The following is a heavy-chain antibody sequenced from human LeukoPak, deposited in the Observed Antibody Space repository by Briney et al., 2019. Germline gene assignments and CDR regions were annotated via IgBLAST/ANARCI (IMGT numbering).Heavy chain of an antibody. CDR3: ARGITGSNNWIDP. CDR2: IYTGGTT. Sequence: PGGSLRLSCAASGFTVSSTYMSWLRQAPGKGLEWVSLIYTGGTTYYADSVKGRFTISRDNSENTLYLQMNSLRAEDTAVYYCARGITGSNNWIDPWGQGTLVTVSS. V-gene: IGHV3-53*01. D-gene: IGHD1-20*01. J-gene: IGHJ5*02. CDR1: GFTVSSTY.